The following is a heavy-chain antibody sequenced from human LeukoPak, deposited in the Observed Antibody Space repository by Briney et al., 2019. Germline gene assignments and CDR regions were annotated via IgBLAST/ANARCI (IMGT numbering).Heavy chain of an antibody. CDR2: FDPEDGET. CDR3: ATVSEGVVVSAGAYYYYYGMDV. Sequence: ASVKVSCKVSGYTLTELSMHWVRQAPGKGLEWMGGFDPEDGETIYAQRFQGRVTMTEDTSTDTAYMELSSLRSEDTAVYYCATVSEGVVVSAGAYYYYYGMDVWGQGTTVTVSS. D-gene: IGHD2-2*01. V-gene: IGHV1-24*01. CDR1: GYTLTELS. J-gene: IGHJ6*02.